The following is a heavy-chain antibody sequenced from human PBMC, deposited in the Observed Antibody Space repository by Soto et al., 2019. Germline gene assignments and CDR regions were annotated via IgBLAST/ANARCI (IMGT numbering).Heavy chain of an antibody. CDR2: INPNSGGT. V-gene: IGHV1-2*02. D-gene: IGHD2-8*01. Sequence: ASVKVSCKASGYTLTGYYMRWVREAPEQGLEWMGWINPNSGGTNYAQKFQGRVTMPRDTSISTAYMELSRLRSDDTAVYYCARDLGYFTNGVCRTYYYYGMGVWGQGTTVTVSS. CDR1: GYTLTGYY. CDR3: ARDLGYFTNGVCRTYYYYGMGV. J-gene: IGHJ6*02.